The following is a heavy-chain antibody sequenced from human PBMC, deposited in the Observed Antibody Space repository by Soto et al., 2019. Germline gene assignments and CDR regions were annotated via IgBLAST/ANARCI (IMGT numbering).Heavy chain of an antibody. CDR2: VSASGDIS. CDR1: GFTFTDYA. Sequence: EVQLLEPGGHLAQPGGSLRLSCAASGFTFTDYAMTWVRKAQGKGLEWVSRVSASGDISYYADSLKGRLIISRDNSKDTLFLQMNSLRAEDTALYYCARGDRGGSVSPASYYYSGLDVWGQGTTISVSS. V-gene: IGHV3-23*01. CDR3: ARGDRGGSVSPASYYYSGLDV. J-gene: IGHJ6*02. D-gene: IGHD2-15*01.